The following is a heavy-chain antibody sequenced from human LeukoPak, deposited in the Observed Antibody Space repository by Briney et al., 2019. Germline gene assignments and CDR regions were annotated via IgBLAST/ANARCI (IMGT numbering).Heavy chain of an antibody. V-gene: IGHV1-2*02. Sequence: ASVKVSCKASGYTFTDYYIHWVRQAPGQGLEWMGWINPNSGGTNYPQKFQGRVTMTEDTSTDTAYMELSSLRSEDTAVYYCATTVTNGTKRYYYYMDVWGKGTTVTVSS. CDR2: INPNSGGT. D-gene: IGHD4-17*01. CDR1: GYTFTDYY. CDR3: ATTVTNGTKRYYYYMDV. J-gene: IGHJ6*03.